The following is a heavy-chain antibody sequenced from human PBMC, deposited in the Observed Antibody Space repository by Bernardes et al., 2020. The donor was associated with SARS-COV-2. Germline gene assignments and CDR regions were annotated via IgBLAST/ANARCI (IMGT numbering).Heavy chain of an antibody. D-gene: IGHD4-17*01. CDR2: LYGVGTT. V-gene: IGHV3-53*01. Sequence: SLRLSCGASGFTVSNNHVTWVRQAPGKGLECVSVLYGVGTTFYADSVRCRFTISRDTSKNTVYLQMSSLRADDTAIYYCAGYGGNSYWGQGTQVTVSS. CDR1: GFTVSNNH. CDR3: AGYGGNSY. J-gene: IGHJ4*02.